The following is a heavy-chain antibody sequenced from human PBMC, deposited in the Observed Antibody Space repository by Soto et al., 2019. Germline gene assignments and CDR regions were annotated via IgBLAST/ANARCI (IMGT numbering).Heavy chain of an antibody. Sequence: QVQVVQSGAEVKKPGASVKVSCKASGYALTSFALHWVRQVAGQRLEWMGWINAGNDNTKISQKFRGRVIIISDTSPNTVYIEPSTLRSEDTVLYYCAMEDGNFPYFDYWGQGTLVTVSS. CDR1: GYALTSFA. CDR2: INAGNDNT. J-gene: IGHJ4*02. V-gene: IGHV1-3*01. CDR3: AMEDGNFPYFDY. D-gene: IGHD1-7*01.